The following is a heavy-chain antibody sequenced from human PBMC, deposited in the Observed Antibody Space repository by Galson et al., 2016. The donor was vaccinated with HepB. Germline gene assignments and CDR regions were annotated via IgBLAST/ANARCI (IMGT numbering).Heavy chain of an antibody. CDR1: RFSLHSYP. V-gene: IGHV3-30*04. CDR2: ISHDGSNK. Sequence: SLRLSCAASRFSLHSYPMHWVRQAPGKGLQWVAAISHDGSNKYYADSVKDRFTISRDNTQNSLYLEVSSLRAEDTALYYCTRDLFDYWSGPEGYWGQGTLVTVSS. D-gene: IGHD3-3*01. J-gene: IGHJ4*02. CDR3: TRDLFDYWSGPEGY.